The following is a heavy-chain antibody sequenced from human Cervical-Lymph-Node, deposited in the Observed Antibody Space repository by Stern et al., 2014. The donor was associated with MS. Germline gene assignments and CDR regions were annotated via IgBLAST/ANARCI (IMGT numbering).Heavy chain of an antibody. CDR1: GFTFRSSG. CDR2: IWYDGSNK. V-gene: IGHV3-33*06. Sequence: VQLAESGGGVVQPGRSLRLSCAASGFTFRSSGIHLVRQTPGKGLGWVAVIWYDGSNKYYADSVKGRFTISRDNSENTAYLQMNSLRVEDTAVYYCAKGNSSSPLEYWGQGTLVTVSS. J-gene: IGHJ4*02. D-gene: IGHD6-6*01. CDR3: AKGNSSSPLEY.